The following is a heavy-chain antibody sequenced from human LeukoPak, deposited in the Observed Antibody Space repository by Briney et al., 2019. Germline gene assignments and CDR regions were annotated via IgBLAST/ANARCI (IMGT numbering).Heavy chain of an antibody. D-gene: IGHD3-3*01. CDR1: GFTFSSYG. J-gene: IGHJ4*02. CDR3: ARDPAKFWSGHDY. Sequence: TGRSLRLSCAASGFTFSSYGMHWVRQAPGKGLEWVAVIWYDGSNKYYADSVKGRFTISRDNSKNTLYLQMNSLRAEDTAVYYCARDPAKFWSGHDYWGQGTLVTVSS. V-gene: IGHV3-33*01. CDR2: IWYDGSNK.